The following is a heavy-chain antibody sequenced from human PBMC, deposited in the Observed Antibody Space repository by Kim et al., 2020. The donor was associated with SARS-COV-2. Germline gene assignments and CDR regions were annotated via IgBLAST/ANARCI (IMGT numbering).Heavy chain of an antibody. CDR1: GYIFTDFY. CDR2: INPNDGDT. J-gene: IGHJ4*02. D-gene: IGHD1-26*01. Sequence: ASVKVSCKASGYIFTDFYVHWVRQAPGQGLEWMGRINPNDGDTNYVQKFRGRVTMTWDTSISTAYTEVTGLRSGDTAVYFCARARYSGSDHFDFWVQGTLGTVSS. V-gene: IGHV1-2*06. CDR3: ARARYSGSDHFDF.